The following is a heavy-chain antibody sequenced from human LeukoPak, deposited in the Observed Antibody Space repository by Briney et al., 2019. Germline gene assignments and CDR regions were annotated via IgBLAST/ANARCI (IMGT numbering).Heavy chain of an antibody. CDR3: ARVPVGYHDAFDI. V-gene: IGHV1-8*02. CDR1: GYTFTSYY. D-gene: IGHD1-26*01. J-gene: IGHJ3*02. CDR2: MNPNSGNT. Sequence: ASVKVSCTASGYTFTSYYMHWVRQATGQGLEWMGWMNPNSGNTGYAQKFQGRVTMTRNTSISTAYMELSSLRSEDTAVYYCARVPVGYHDAFDIWGQGTMVTVSS.